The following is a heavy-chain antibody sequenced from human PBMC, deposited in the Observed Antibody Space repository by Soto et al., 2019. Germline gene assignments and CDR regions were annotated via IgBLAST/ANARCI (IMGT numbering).Heavy chain of an antibody. CDR2: IIPIFGTA. Sequence: ASVKVSCKACGGTFSSYAIRWVRQAPGQGLEWMGGIIPIFGTANYAQKFQGRVTITADKSTSTAYMELSSLRSEDPAVYYCARGSMVVGTAIGSEYFQPWGQGTLVTVSS. CDR3: ARGSMVVGTAIGSEYFQP. J-gene: IGHJ1*01. D-gene: IGHD2-21*02. CDR1: GGTFSSYA. V-gene: IGHV1-69*06.